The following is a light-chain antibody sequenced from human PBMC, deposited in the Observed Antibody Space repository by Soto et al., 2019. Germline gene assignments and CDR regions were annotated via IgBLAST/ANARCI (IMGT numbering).Light chain of an antibody. CDR3: CAYTTSSTVL. CDR1: SSDVGAYNY. CDR2: DVS. Sequence: QSALTQPASVSGSPGQSITISCTGTSSDVGAYNYVSWYRQDAGKAPKLMIYDVSNRPSGVSDRFPGSKSGNTASLTISGLQADDEADYYCCAYTTSSTVLFGGGTKLTVL. V-gene: IGLV2-14*01. J-gene: IGLJ3*02.